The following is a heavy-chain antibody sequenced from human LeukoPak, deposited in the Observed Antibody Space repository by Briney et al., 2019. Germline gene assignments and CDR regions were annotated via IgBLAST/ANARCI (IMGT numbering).Heavy chain of an antibody. J-gene: IGHJ4*02. CDR2: LSGSGGSP. D-gene: IGHD3-3*01. Sequence: GGSLRLSCAASGFTFSSYAMSCVRQAPGKGLEWFSALSGSGGSPYYAGSVKGRFTISRDNSKNTLYLQMNSLRAEDTAVYYCAKDTAGITIFGVVSHYLDYWGQGTLVTVSS. CDR1: GFTFSSYA. V-gene: IGHV3-23*01. CDR3: AKDTAGITIFGVVSHYLDY.